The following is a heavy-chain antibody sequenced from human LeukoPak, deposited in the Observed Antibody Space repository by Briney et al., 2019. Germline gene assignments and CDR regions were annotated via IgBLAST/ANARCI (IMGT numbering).Heavy chain of an antibody. J-gene: IGHJ5*02. Sequence: ASVKVSCKASGYTFTSYGISWVRQAPGQGLEWMGRIIPTSGGTNYAEKFQGRVTLTRDTSNNTAYMELSRLRSDDTAVYYCAREGDSFWSGYLHHRWFDPWGQGTLVTVSS. CDR1: GYTFTSYG. CDR3: AREGDSFWSGYLHHRWFDP. V-gene: IGHV1-2*02. CDR2: IIPTSGGT. D-gene: IGHD3-3*01.